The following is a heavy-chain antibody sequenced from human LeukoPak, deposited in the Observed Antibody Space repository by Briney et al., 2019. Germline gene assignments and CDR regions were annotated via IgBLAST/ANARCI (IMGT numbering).Heavy chain of an antibody. CDR3: SGKAVARPYFDY. V-gene: IGHV4-34*01. CDR2: INHRGST. CDR1: GGSFSGYY. J-gene: IGHJ4*02. D-gene: IGHD6-19*01. Sequence: SETLSLTCAVYGGSFSGYYWSWIRQPPGKGLEWIGEINHRGSTNYNLSLKSRVTISVDTSKNQFSLKLSSVTAADTAVYYCSGKAVARPYFDYWGQGTLVTVSS.